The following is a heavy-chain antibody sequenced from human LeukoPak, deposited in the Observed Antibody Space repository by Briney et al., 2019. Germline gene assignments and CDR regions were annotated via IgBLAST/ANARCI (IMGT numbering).Heavy chain of an antibody. Sequence: SETLSLTCTVSGESISGFYWTWIRQPPGKGLEWIGYIYYSGSTNYNPSLKSRVTISVDTSKNQFSLKLSSVTAADTAVYYCARGHLDCSGGSCYGGCFDYWGQGTLVTVSS. D-gene: IGHD2-15*01. V-gene: IGHV4-59*01. J-gene: IGHJ4*02. CDR2: IYYSGST. CDR1: GESISGFY. CDR3: ARGHLDCSGGSCYGGCFDY.